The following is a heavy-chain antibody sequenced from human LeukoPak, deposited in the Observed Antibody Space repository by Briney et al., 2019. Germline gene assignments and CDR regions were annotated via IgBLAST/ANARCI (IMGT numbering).Heavy chain of an antibody. CDR3: TRSRGGYFDY. Sequence: GGSLRLSCTASGFTFGDYAMSWVRQAPGKGLEWVGFIRSKAYGGTTEYAASVKGRFTIPRDDSKSVAYLQMNSLKTEDTAVYYCTRSRGGYFDYWGQGTLVTVSS. V-gene: IGHV3-49*04. CDR2: IRSKAYGGTT. CDR1: GFTFGDYA. J-gene: IGHJ4*02. D-gene: IGHD2-15*01.